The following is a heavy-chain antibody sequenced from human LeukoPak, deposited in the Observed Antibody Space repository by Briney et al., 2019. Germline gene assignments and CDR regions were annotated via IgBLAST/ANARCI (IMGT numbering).Heavy chain of an antibody. CDR2: IKQDGSEK. D-gene: IGHD6-13*01. V-gene: IGHV3-7*05. CDR3: ARDSIAAAGNYYHYGLDV. J-gene: IGHJ6*02. Sequence: GGSLRLSCAASGFTFSSYWMSWVRQAPGEGLEWVANIKQDGSEKYYVDSVKGRFTISRDNAKNSLYLQMNSLRAEDTAVYYCARDSIAAAGNYYHYGLDVWGQGTTVTVSS. CDR1: GFTFSSYW.